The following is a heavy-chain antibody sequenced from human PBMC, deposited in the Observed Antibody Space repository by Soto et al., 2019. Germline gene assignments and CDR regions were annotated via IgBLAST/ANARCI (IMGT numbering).Heavy chain of an antibody. J-gene: IGHJ4*02. Sequence: QVHLVESGGGVVQPGRSLRLSCEASGFTFNRYPIHWVRQAPGKGLEWVAVISYDGRNDYYGDSVRGRFTIYRDNSKNTVYLQMNSLTPEDTAVYYCARDPYFDYWGQGTLVTVSS. CDR2: ISYDGRND. V-gene: IGHV3-30*04. CDR3: ARDPYFDY. CDR1: GFTFNRYP.